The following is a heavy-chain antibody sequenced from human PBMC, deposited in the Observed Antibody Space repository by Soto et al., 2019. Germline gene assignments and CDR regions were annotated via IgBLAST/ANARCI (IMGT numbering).Heavy chain of an antibody. CDR1: GFTFSSYA. J-gene: IGHJ3*01. D-gene: IGHD2-15*01. V-gene: IGHV3-30-3*01. CDR3: GVPLAPAADYACDV. Sequence: QVQLVESGGGVDQPGRSLRLSCADSGFTFSSYAMYWVRQAPGKGLEWVALISSDGSNKFYADSVKGRFTVSRDNSKNTLFLQMSGLRAEDTAVYFCGVPLAPAADYACDVFGHGTTVTVSS. CDR2: ISSDGSNK.